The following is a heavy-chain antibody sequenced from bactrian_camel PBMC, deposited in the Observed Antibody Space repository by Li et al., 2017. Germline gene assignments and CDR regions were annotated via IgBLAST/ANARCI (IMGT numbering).Heavy chain of an antibody. CDR3: VRSSGYWSFDY. V-gene: IGHV3S36*01. D-gene: IGHD2*01. CDR1: GYTYDSYA. J-gene: IGHJ6*01. CDR2: ASSSGGTT. Sequence: VQLVESGGGSVQAGGSLTLSCVASGYTYDSYAMGWFRQAPGKGLEWVSIASSSGGTTYYADSVKGRFTISRDNAENTVHLQMNSLKPEDTAAYYCVRSSGYWSFDYWGQGTQVTVS.